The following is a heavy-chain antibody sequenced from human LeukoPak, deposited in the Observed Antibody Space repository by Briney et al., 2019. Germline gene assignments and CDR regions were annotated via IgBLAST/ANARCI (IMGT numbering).Heavy chain of an antibody. CDR1: GFTFSNAW. D-gene: IGHD2-15*01. J-gene: IGHJ4*02. CDR3: TTAPNPIVVVVAATLYYFDY. CDR2: IKSKTDGGTT. Sequence: EGSLRLSCAASGFTFSNAWMSWVRQAPGKGLEWVGRIKSKTDGGTTDYAAPVKGRFTISRDDSKNTLYLQMNSLKTEDTAVYYCTTAPNPIVVVVAATLYYFDYWGQGTLVTVSS. V-gene: IGHV3-15*01.